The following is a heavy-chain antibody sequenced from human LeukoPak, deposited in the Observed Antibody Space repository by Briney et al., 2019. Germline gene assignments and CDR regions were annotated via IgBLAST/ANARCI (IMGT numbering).Heavy chain of an antibody. V-gene: IGHV5-51*01. CDR2: IWPGDSNT. Sequence: PGESLKISCKGSGYRFADYWIGWVRQMPGKGLEWMGIIWPGDSNTRYSPSFQGQVTISADRSISTAYLQWNSLKASDTAMYYCARHVTTVTTSWFDPWGQGTLVTVSS. CDR1: GYRFADYW. CDR3: ARHVTTVTTSWFDP. D-gene: IGHD4-11*01. J-gene: IGHJ5*02.